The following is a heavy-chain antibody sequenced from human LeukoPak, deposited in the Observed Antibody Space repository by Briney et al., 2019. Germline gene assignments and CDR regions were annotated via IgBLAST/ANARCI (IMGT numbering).Heavy chain of an antibody. CDR2: MYSGGNT. Sequence: GGSLRLXCAASGFTVSGNYMSWVRQAPGKGLEWVSIMYSGGNTHYADSVRGRFTISRDNSKNTLYLQMNSLSAEDTAVYYCARCGGDCYPGGAFDIWGQGTMVTVS. J-gene: IGHJ3*02. D-gene: IGHD2-21*02. V-gene: IGHV3-53*01. CDR1: GFTVSGNY. CDR3: ARCGGDCYPGGAFDI.